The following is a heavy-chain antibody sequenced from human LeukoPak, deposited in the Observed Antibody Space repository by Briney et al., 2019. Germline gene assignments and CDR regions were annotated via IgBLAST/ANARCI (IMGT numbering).Heavy chain of an antibody. D-gene: IGHD6-19*01. CDR3: ARGGYSSGGGFDY. Sequence: GGSLRLSCAASGFNFRSYAMHLVRQAPGEGLEYDSAISSNGGSTYYANSVKGSLTISRDNSKNTLYLQMGSLRAEDMAVYYCARGGYSSGGGFDYWGQGTLVTVSS. CDR1: GFNFRSYA. CDR2: ISSNGGST. V-gene: IGHV3-64*01. J-gene: IGHJ4*02.